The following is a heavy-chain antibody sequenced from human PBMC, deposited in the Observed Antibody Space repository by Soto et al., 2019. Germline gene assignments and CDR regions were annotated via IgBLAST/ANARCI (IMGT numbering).Heavy chain of an antibody. D-gene: IGHD5-12*01. CDR2: VSSDGSST. CDR3: ARGLPNFGSFAS. V-gene: IGHV3-74*01. Sequence: EVQLVESGGGLVQPGESLRLSCAASGFTFSSYWMHWIRQAPGKGLVWVARVSSDGSSTVYANSVTGRLTISRDNAKNTLSRQMTSPSAEATAVYYCARGLPNFGSFASWRQGTLVTVSS. J-gene: IGHJ4*02. CDR1: GFTFSSYW.